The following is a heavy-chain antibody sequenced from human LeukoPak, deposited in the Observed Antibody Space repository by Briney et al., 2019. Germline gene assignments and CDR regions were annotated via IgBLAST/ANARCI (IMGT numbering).Heavy chain of an antibody. CDR2: INPNSGGT. J-gene: IGHJ5*02. Sequence: GASVKVSCKASGYTFTGYYMHWVRQAPGQGLEWMGWINPNSGGTNYAQKFQGRVTITRNTSISTAYMELSSLRSEDTAVYYCARGGGSSWYWFDPWGQGTLVTVSS. CDR3: ARGGGSSWYWFDP. D-gene: IGHD6-13*01. V-gene: IGHV1-2*02. CDR1: GYTFTGYY.